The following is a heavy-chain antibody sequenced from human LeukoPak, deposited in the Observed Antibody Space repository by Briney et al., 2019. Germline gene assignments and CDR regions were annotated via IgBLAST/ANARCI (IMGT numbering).Heavy chain of an antibody. J-gene: IGHJ3*02. D-gene: IGHD2-15*01. CDR3: ARRGVVVAAIGAFDI. CDR2: IYYSGST. CDR1: GGSISSYY. Sequence: SETLSLTCTVSGGSISSYYWSWIRQPPGKGLEWIGYIYYSGSTNYNPSLKSRVTISVDTSKNQFSLKLSSVTAADTAVYYCARRGVVVAAIGAFDIWGQGTMVTVSS. V-gene: IGHV4-59*01.